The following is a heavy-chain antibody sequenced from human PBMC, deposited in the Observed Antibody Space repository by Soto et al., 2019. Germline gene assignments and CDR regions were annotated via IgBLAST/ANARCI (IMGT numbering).Heavy chain of an antibody. CDR1: GFTLGSYG. J-gene: IGHJ4*02. Sequence: EVQLLESGGCLIQPGGSLRLSCAASGFTLGSYGMGWVRQAPGKGLEGVSTITGGNTYYAASVKGRFTISRDNYNNTLYLQMGSLRAEDTALYYCVKDKERGGYDSDFDSWGQGTLVTVSS. V-gene: IGHV3-23*01. CDR2: ITGGNT. D-gene: IGHD3-3*01. CDR3: VKDKERGGYDSDFDS.